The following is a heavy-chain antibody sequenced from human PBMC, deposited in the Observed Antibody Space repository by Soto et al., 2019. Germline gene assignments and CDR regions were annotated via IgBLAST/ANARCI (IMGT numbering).Heavy chain of an antibody. CDR1: GFTFSCSA. D-gene: IGHD3-10*01. Sequence: GGSLRLSCTASGFTFSCSAMHWVRQASGKGLEWVGRIRSKANSYATAYAASVKGRFTISRDDSKNTAYLQMNSLKTEDTAVYXCTVQYYYGSGSYQGVDYWGQGTLVTVS. CDR2: IRSKANSYAT. V-gene: IGHV3-73*01. J-gene: IGHJ4*02. CDR3: TVQYYYGSGSYQGVDY.